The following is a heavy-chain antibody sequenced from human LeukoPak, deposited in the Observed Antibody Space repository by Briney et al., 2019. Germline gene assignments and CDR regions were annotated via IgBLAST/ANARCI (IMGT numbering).Heavy chain of an antibody. CDR1: GFTFDDYA. J-gene: IGHJ4*02. V-gene: IGHV3-9*01. CDR2: ISWNSGSI. CDR3: ARGRLDAGSFDY. D-gene: IGHD3-10*01. Sequence: GRSLRLSCAASGFTFDDYAMHWVRQAPGKGLEWVSGISWNSGSIGYADSVKGRFTISRDNAKNSLYLQMNSLRAEDTAVYYCARGRLDAGSFDYWGQGTLVTVSS.